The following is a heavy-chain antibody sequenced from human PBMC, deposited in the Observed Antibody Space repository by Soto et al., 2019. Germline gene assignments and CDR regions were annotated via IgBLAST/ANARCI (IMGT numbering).Heavy chain of an antibody. CDR1: GDSISTYY. CDR2: IYYGGST. D-gene: IGHD2-21*02. V-gene: IGHV4-59*08. Sequence: QVQLQESGPGLVKPSETLSLTCTVSGDSISTYYCTWIRQSPRKGLGSIAFIYYGGSTNYNPSLKSRVTISVDTSKTLFSLKLNSVPAADTAAYSGARPGRDWRSPDYWGQGTLVTVSS. CDR3: ARPGRDWRSPDY. J-gene: IGHJ4*02.